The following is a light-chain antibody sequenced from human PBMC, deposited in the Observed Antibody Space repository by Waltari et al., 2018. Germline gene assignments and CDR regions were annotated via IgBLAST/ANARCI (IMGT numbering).Light chain of an antibody. V-gene: IGLV2-14*01. Sequence: QSALTQPASVSGSPGQSIIIPCTGTSSDIGDNNYVSWYQHHPGKAPKLMIYEVNHRPSGMSYRFSGSQSGSTASLTISGVQAEDEADYYCSSYTAGNIVIFGGGTKVTVL. CDR3: SSYTAGNIVI. CDR1: SSDIGDNNY. CDR2: EVN. J-gene: IGLJ2*01.